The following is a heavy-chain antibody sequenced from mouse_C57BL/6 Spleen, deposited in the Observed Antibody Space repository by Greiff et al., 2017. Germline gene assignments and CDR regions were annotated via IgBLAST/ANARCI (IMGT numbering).Heavy chain of an antibody. CDR3: ARPGTGTFEC. CDR2: ISSVSSTI. J-gene: IGHJ2*01. V-gene: IGHV5-17*01. Sequence: EVHLVESGGGLVKPGGSLKLSCAASGFTFSDYGMHWVRQAPEKGLEWVAYISSVSSTIYYEDTVKGRFTISRDNAKNTLFLQMTRLRSEDTAMYYCARPGTGTFECWGKGTTLT. D-gene: IGHD4-1*01. CDR1: GFTFSDYG.